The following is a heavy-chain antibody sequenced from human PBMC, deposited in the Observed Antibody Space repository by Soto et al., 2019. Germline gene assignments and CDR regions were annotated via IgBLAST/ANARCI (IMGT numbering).Heavy chain of an antibody. J-gene: IGHJ4*02. CDR3: AHRILRTVFGLVTTTAIYFDF. Sequence: QITLNESGPTVVKSAETLTLTCTFSGFSLTTSGVGVGWIRQSPGKAPEWLARIYWDDDKRYSASRKSRLTIANDTAKNQVVLTMASVDPADTATYYCAHRILRTVFGLVTTTAIYFDFWCQGTPVVVSS. CDR2: IYWDDDK. CDR1: GFSLTTSGVG. D-gene: IGHD3-3*01. V-gene: IGHV2-5*02.